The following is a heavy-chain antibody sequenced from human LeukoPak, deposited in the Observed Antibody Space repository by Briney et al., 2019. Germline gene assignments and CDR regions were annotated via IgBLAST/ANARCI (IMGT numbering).Heavy chain of an antibody. Sequence: GSSVKVSCKASGGTFSSYAISWVRQAPGQGLEWMGGIIPIFGTTNYAQKFQDRVTITADKSTSTAYMELSRLRSDDTAVYYCARDWYYYDSSGSQSGAYWGQGTLVTVSS. D-gene: IGHD3-22*01. J-gene: IGHJ4*02. CDR3: ARDWYYYDSSGSQSGAY. V-gene: IGHV1-69*06. CDR1: GGTFSSYA. CDR2: IIPIFGTT.